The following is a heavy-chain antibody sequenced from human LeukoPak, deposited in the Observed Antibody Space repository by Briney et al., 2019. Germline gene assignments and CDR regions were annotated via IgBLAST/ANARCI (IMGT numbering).Heavy chain of an antibody. V-gene: IGHV3-23*01. CDR3: AKDFAVYSTSYYDY. D-gene: IGHD6-13*01. J-gene: IGHJ4*02. CDR1: GFTFRSYA. Sequence: PGGSLRLSCAASGFTFRSYAMSWVRQAPGKGLEWVSAISGSGGSTYYADSEKGRFTISRDNSKTTLYLQVNSLRAEDTAVYYCAKDFAVYSTSYYDYWGQGTLVIVSS. CDR2: ISGSGGST.